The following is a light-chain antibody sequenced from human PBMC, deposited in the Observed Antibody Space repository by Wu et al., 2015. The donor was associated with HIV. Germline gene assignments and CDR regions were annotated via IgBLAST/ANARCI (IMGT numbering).Light chain of an antibody. CDR3: LQDYTYPRT. Sequence: IQMTQSPSSLSASVGDRVTITCRASQGIRNDLSWYQRKPGKAPELLIYAASTLQSGVPSRFSGTGSGADFTLTISSLQPEDFATYYCLQDYTYPRTFGQRT. CDR1: QGIRND. J-gene: IGKJ1*01. V-gene: IGKV1-6*01. CDR2: AAS.